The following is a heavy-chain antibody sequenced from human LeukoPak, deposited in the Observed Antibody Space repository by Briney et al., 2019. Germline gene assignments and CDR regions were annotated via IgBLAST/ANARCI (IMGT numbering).Heavy chain of an antibody. Sequence: GGSLRLSCAASGLTFDDYAMHWVRQAPGKGLEGVSGISWNSGSIGYADSVKGRFTTSRDNAKNSLYLQMNSLRAEDMALYYCAKDIGYDSSSGLDYWGQGTLVTVSS. CDR1: GLTFDDYA. CDR2: ISWNSGSI. V-gene: IGHV3-9*03. D-gene: IGHD3-22*01. CDR3: AKDIGYDSSSGLDY. J-gene: IGHJ4*02.